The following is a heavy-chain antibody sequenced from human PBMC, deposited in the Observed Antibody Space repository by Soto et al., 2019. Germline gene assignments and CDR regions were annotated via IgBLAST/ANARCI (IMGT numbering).Heavy chain of an antibody. D-gene: IGHD5-18*01. CDR3: ARPQRQDTWFDP. Sequence: SETLSLTCGVSGGSISSGGYSWSWIRQPPGKGLEWIGYIYHSGSTYYNPSLKSRVTIPVERSKNQFSLKLSSVTAADTAVHHCARPQRQDTWFDPWGQGTLVTVSS. V-gene: IGHV4-30-2*01. CDR2: IYHSGST. CDR1: GGSISSGGYS. J-gene: IGHJ5*02.